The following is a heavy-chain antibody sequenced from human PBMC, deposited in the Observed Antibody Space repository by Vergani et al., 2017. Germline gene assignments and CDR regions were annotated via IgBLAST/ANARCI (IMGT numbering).Heavy chain of an antibody. CDR1: GGSISSYY. CDR2: IYYSGST. D-gene: IGHD3-3*01. J-gene: IGHJ6*02. CDR3: ARGGVTIVGGEYYYYGMDV. Sequence: QVQLQESGPGLVKPSETLSLTCTVSGGSISSYYWSCIRQPPGKGLEWIGYIYYSGSTNYNPSLKSRVTISVDTSKNQFSLKLSSVTAADTAVYYCARGGVTIVGGEYYYYGMDVWGQGTTVTVSS. V-gene: IGHV4-59*01.